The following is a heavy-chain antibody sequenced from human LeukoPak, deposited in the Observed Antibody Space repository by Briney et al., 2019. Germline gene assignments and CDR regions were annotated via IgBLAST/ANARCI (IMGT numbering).Heavy chain of an antibody. Sequence: LRASVKVSCKASGYTFTGYYMHWVRQAPGQGLEWMGRINPNSGGTNYAQKFQGRVTVTRDTSISTAYMELSSLTSEDTAVYYCARDGSEWLYHPFDYWGQGTLVTVSS. J-gene: IGHJ4*02. V-gene: IGHV1-2*06. CDR1: GYTFTGYY. CDR3: ARDGSEWLYHPFDY. D-gene: IGHD3-3*01. CDR2: INPNSGGT.